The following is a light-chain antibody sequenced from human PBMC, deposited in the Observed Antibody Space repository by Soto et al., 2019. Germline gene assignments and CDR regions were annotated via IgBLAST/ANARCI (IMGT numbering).Light chain of an antibody. J-gene: IGKJ1*01. V-gene: IGKV1-39*01. CDR2: AAS. CDR1: QGISSY. Sequence: DIQLTQSPSFLSASVGDRVTTTCRASQGISSYLAWYQQKPGKAPKLLIYAASTLQSGVPSRFSGSGSGTDFTLTISSLQPEDFATYYCQQSFSSPPWTFGQGTKVDIK. CDR3: QQSFSSPPWT.